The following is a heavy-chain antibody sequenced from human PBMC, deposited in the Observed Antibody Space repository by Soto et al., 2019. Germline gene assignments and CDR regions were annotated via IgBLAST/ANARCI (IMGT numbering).Heavy chain of an antibody. V-gene: IGHV4-39*01. J-gene: IGHJ4*02. Sequence: PSETLSLTCTVSGGSISSSSYYWGWIRQPPGKGLEWIGSIYYSGSTYYNPSLKSRVTISVDTSKNQFSLKLSSVTAADTAVYYCARLQEDYDSSGYYYDYWGQGTLVTVSS. CDR2: IYYSGST. CDR1: GGSISSSSYY. CDR3: ARLQEDYDSSGYYYDY. D-gene: IGHD3-22*01.